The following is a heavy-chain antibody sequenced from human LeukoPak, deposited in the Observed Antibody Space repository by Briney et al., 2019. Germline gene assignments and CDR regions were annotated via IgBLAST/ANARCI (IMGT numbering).Heavy chain of an antibody. Sequence: GGSLRLSCGASGFTFSKYAMSWVRQAPGKGLEWVSGVSGSGGVTYYADSVKGRFTISRDNSKNTLHLQMNSLRAEDTAVYYCATFLAVIAARDSLYFQHWGQGTLVSVSS. CDR1: GFTFSKYA. D-gene: IGHD6-6*01. J-gene: IGHJ1*01. CDR3: ATFLAVIAARDSLYFQH. V-gene: IGHV3-23*01. CDR2: VSGSGGVT.